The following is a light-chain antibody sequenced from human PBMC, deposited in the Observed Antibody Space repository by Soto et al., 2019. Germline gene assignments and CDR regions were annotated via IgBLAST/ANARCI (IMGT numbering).Light chain of an antibody. CDR1: QTVTSNY. V-gene: IGKV3D-20*02. Sequence: EIVMTQSPGTLSSSPGERATLSFRASQTVTSNYLAWYQQKPGQAPRLLIYDASNRATGIPARFSGSGSGTDFTLTISSLEPEDFAVYYCQQRSNWPWTFGQGTKVDIK. CDR3: QQRSNWPWT. CDR2: DAS. J-gene: IGKJ1*01.